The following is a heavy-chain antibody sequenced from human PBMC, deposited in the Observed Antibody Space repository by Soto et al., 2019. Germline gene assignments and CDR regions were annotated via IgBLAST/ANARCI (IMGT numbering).Heavy chain of an antibody. V-gene: IGHV3-9*01. CDR2: ISWDSGTI. Sequence: EVQLVESGGGLVQPGRSLRLSCAASGFTFDDYAMHWVRLAPGKGLEWVSYISWDSGTIDYADSVKGRFTISRDNAKKSLYLQMNSLRTEDTAFYFCAKDKGIFGVNYYGMDVWGQGTTVTVSS. CDR3: AKDKGIFGVNYYGMDV. J-gene: IGHJ6*02. CDR1: GFTFDDYA. D-gene: IGHD3-3*01.